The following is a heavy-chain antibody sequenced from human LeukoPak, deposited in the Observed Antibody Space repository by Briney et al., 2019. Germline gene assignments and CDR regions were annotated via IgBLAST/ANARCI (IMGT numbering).Heavy chain of an antibody. CDR3: AKRGVVIRVILVGFHKEAYYFDS. Sequence: QPGGSLRLSCAVSGITLSNYGMSWVRQAPGKGLEWVAGISGSGGGTNYADSVKGRFTISRDNPKNTLYLQMNSLRAEDTAVYFCAKRGVVIRVILVGFHKEAYYFDSWGQGALVTVSS. D-gene: IGHD3-22*01. V-gene: IGHV3-23*01. CDR1: GITLSNYG. CDR2: ISGSGGGT. J-gene: IGHJ4*02.